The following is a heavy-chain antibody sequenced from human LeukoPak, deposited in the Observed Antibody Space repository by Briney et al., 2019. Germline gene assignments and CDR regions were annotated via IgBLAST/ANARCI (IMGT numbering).Heavy chain of an antibody. V-gene: IGHV3-23*01. Sequence: GGSLRLSCAASGFTFSGYAMSWVRQAPGKGLEWVSTISDNGGRTYYADSVKGRFTISRDNSKNTLFLQMNSLRAEDTALYYCARKRPNYFDYWGQGTLVTVSS. CDR3: ARKRPNYFDY. CDR1: GFTFSGYA. CDR2: ISDNGGRT. J-gene: IGHJ4*02.